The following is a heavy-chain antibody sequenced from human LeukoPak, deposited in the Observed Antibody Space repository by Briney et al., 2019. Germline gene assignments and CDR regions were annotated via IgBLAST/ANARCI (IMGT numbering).Heavy chain of an antibody. CDR3: ARVGDHYHWYLDL. V-gene: IGHV3-53*01. J-gene: IGHJ2*01. CDR2: LYSGSST. CDR1: GFTVSTNY. Sequence: PGGSLTLSCAASGFTVSTNYMNWVRPAPGKGLEWVSILYSGSSTYYADSVKGRFTISRDDSKNTLYLQMNSLRAEDTAVYYCARVGDHYHWYLDLWGRGTHVTVSS. D-gene: IGHD3-10*01.